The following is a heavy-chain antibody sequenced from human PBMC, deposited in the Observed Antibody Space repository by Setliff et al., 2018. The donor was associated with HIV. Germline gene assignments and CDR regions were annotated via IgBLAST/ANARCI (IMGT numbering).Heavy chain of an antibody. D-gene: IGHD2-15*01. V-gene: IGHV4-59*01. CDR3: ARGAPLAHYCSGGSCYLDY. CDR1: GGSISSYY. CDR2: IYYSGTT. J-gene: IGHJ4*02. Sequence: SETLSLTCTVSGGSISSYYWSWIRQPPGKGLEWIGYIYYSGTTNYNPSLKSRVTISVDTSENQFSLKLSSVTAADTAMYYCARGAPLAHYCSGGSCYLDYWGQGTLVTVSS.